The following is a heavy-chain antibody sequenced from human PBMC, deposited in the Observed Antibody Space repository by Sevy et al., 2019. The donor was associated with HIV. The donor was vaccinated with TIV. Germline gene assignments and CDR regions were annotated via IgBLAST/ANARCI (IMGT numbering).Heavy chain of an antibody. V-gene: IGHV3-30*09. CDR3: AREGGEIAARPDQLPFDY. CDR2: ISYDGSNK. D-gene: IGHD6-6*01. Sequence: GGSLTLSCAASGFTFSSYAMHWVRQAPGKGLEWVAVISYDGSNKYYADSVKGRFATSRDNSKNTLYWQMNSLRAEDTAVYYCAREGGEIAARPDQLPFDYWGQGTLVTVSS. CDR1: GFTFSSYA. J-gene: IGHJ4*02.